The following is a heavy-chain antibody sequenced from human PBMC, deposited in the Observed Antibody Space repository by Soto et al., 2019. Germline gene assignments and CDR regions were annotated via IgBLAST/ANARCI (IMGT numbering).Heavy chain of an antibody. CDR3: AKAKYYYDTSGYFPFDY. J-gene: IGHJ4*02. CDR2: ISWDGDHI. D-gene: IGHD3-22*01. V-gene: IGHV3-43D*04. Sequence: GALRLSCAASGFTFHNYAMHWVRQAPRKGLEWVSLISWDGDHIYSADSVKGRFTISRDNSKNSLYLQMNSLRTEDTAFYYCAKAKYYYDTSGYFPFDYWSQGTLVTVSS. CDR1: GFTFHNYA.